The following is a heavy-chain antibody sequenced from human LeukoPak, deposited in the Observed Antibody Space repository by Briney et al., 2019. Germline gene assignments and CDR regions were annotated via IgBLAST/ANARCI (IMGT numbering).Heavy chain of an antibody. CDR1: GFIFSIYG. Sequence: PGRSLRLSCAASGFIFSIYGMHWVRQAPGKGLEWVAVISYDGSNKYYADSVKGRFTISRDNSKNTLYLQMNSLRVEDTAVYYCARDRWLVLGGDYWGQGTLVTVSS. D-gene: IGHD6-19*01. CDR3: ARDRWLVLGGDY. V-gene: IGHV3-30*03. J-gene: IGHJ4*02. CDR2: ISYDGSNK.